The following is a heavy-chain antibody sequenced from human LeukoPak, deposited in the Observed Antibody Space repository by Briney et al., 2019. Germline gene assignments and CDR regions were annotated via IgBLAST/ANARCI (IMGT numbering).Heavy chain of an antibody. CDR3: AGERGEEYSSGWYKTNYFYN. V-gene: IGHV4-39*07. CDR2: GDYSGGT. Sequence: SETLSLTCIVSGGSISSSTYYWAWIRQPPGKGLEWIASGDYSGGTYYNPSLESRVAISADMSKNQISLKLTSVTGADTAVYYCAGERGEEYSSGWYKTNYFYNWGQGIRVTVSS. D-gene: IGHD6-19*01. CDR1: GGSISSSTYY. J-gene: IGHJ4*02.